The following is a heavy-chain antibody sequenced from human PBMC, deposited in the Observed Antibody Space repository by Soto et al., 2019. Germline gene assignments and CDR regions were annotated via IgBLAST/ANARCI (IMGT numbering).Heavy chain of an antibody. CDR3: ARDRSGGSGGYYLI. Sequence: SVKVSCKASGGTFSSYAISWVRQSPGQGLEWMGGIIPIFGTANYAQKFQGRVTITADESTSTAYMELSSLRSEDTAVYYCARDRSGGSGGYYLIWGQGTLVTVSS. CDR1: GGTFSSYA. V-gene: IGHV1-69*13. D-gene: IGHD3-22*01. CDR2: IIPIFGTA. J-gene: IGHJ4*02.